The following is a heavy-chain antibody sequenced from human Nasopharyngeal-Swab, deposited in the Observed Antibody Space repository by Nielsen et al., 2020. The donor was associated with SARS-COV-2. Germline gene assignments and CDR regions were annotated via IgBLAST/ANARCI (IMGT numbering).Heavy chain of an antibody. D-gene: IGHD6-13*01. Sequence: GESLKISCAASGFTFSSYGTHWVRQAPGKGLEWVAVISYDGSNKYYADSVKGRFTISRDNSKNTLYLQMNSLRAEDTAVYYCARDPAGYSSSWYDAFDIWGQGTMVTVSS. V-gene: IGHV3-30*03. CDR3: ARDPAGYSSSWYDAFDI. J-gene: IGHJ3*02. CDR1: GFTFSSYG. CDR2: ISYDGSNK.